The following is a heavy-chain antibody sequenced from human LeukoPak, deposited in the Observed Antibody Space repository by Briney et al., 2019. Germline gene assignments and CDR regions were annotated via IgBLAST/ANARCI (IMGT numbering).Heavy chain of an antibody. CDR3: ARGHLTGRGYFDY. J-gene: IGHJ4*02. V-gene: IGHV4-34*01. CDR2: INHSGST. Sequence: SETLSLTCAVYGGSFSGYYWSWIRQPPGKGLEWIGEINHSGSTNYNPSLKSRVTISVGTSKKQFSLKLNSVTAADTAVYYCARGHLTGRGYFDYWGQGTLVTVSS. CDR1: GGSFSGYY. D-gene: IGHD1-20*01.